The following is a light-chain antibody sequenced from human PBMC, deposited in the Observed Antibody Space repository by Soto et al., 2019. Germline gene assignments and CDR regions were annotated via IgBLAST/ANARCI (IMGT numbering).Light chain of an antibody. CDR1: QSISSY. CDR2: AAS. CDR3: QQSYSTPQT. Sequence: DIQMTQSPSSLSASVGDRVTITCRASQSISSYLNWYRQKPGKAPKLLIYAASNLQSGVPSRFSGSGSGTDFTLTISSLQPEDFATYYCQQSYSTPQTFGQGTKLEIK. V-gene: IGKV1-39*01. J-gene: IGKJ2*01.